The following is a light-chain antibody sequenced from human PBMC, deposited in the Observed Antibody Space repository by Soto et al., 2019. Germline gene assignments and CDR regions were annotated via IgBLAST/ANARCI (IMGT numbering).Light chain of an antibody. J-gene: IGKJ2*01. V-gene: IGKV1-39*01. CDR1: QSISTS. CDR2: AAT. Sequence: DIQMTQSPSSLSASVGDRVTITCRASQSISTSLNWYQQTPRNAPKLLIYAATALHSGVPSRFSGHGSGTDFTLTIDSLQPEDFATYFCQEGYSTPHTFGQGTRLEIK. CDR3: QEGYSTPHT.